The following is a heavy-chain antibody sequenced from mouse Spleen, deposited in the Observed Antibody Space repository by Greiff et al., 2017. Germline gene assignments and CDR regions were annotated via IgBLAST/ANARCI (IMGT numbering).Heavy chain of an antibody. CDR2: IYPRSGNT. CDR1: GYTFTSYG. V-gene: IGHV1-81*01. CDR3: ARGATRYYFDD. J-gene: IGHJ2*01. Sequence: QVQLQQSGAELARPGASVKLSCKASGYTFTSYGISWVKQRTGQGLEWIGEIYPRSGNTYYNEKFKGKATLTADKSSSTAYMELRSLTSEDSAVYFCARGATRYYFDDWGQGTTLTVSS. D-gene: IGHD4-1*02.